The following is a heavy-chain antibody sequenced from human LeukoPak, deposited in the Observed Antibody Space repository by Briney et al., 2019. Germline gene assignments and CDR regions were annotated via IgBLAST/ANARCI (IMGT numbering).Heavy chain of an antibody. D-gene: IGHD1-26*01. Sequence: GGSLRLSCAASGFIFSSCAMTWVRQAPGKGLEWVSSISDNGRSTYYADSVKGRFTISRDNSQNIYYLQMNSLRAEDTAVYYCARRWSYLISWGQGTLDTVSS. CDR1: GFIFSSCA. CDR2: ISDNGRST. J-gene: IGHJ4*02. V-gene: IGHV3-23*01. CDR3: ARRWSYLIS.